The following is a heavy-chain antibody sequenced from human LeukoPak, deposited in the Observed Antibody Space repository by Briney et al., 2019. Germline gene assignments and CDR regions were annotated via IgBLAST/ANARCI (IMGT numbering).Heavy chain of an antibody. V-gene: IGHV3-23*01. J-gene: IGHJ4*02. CDR3: ANEEVPNDY. CDR1: GFHFSSHA. Sequence: GGSLRLSCEVSGFHFSSHAMSWVRQPPGGGLEWVSGISISGDTTFYADSVQGRFIISRDNSQNTVYLQMYSLRVDDTAVYYCANEEVPNDYWGQGTLVTVSS. CDR2: ISISGDTT. D-gene: IGHD4/OR15-4a*01.